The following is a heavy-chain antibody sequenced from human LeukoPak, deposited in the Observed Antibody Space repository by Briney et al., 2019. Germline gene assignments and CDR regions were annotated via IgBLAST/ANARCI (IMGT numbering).Heavy chain of an antibody. CDR3: ARVWISGYSSGWSDNDY. CDR1: GCTFSSYA. J-gene: IGHJ4*02. Sequence: SVKVSCKASGCTFSSYAISWVRQAPGQGLEWMGGIIPNFGKANYAQKFQGRVTITTDESTSTAYMELSSLRSEDTAVYYCARVWISGYSSGWSDNDYWGQGTLVTVSS. V-gene: IGHV1-69*05. CDR2: IIPNFGKA. D-gene: IGHD6-19*01.